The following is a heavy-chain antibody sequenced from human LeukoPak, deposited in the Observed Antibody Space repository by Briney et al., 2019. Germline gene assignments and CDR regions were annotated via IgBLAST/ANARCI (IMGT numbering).Heavy chain of an antibody. CDR1: GGSISSYY. CDR2: IYTSGST. CDR3: TRGRESGYSSGWPGSLKY. D-gene: IGHD6-19*01. V-gene: IGHV4-4*07. J-gene: IGHJ4*02. Sequence: SETLSLTCTVSGGSISSYYWSWIRQPAGKGLEWIGRIYTSGSTNYNPSPKSRVTISVDTSKNQFSLKLSSVTAADTAVYYCTRGRESGYSSGWPGSLKYWGQGTLVTVSS.